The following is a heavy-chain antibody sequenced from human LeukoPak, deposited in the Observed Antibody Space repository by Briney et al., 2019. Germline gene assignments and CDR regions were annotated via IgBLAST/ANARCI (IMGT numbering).Heavy chain of an antibody. Sequence: SVKVSCKASGGTFSSYAISWVRQAPGQGLEWMGGIIPIFGTASYAQKFQGRVTITADESTSTAYMELSSLRSEDTAVYYCARVQWELLENYYYYGMDVWGQGTTVTVSS. D-gene: IGHD1-26*01. J-gene: IGHJ6*02. CDR3: ARVQWELLENYYYYGMDV. V-gene: IGHV1-69*13. CDR1: GGTFSSYA. CDR2: IIPIFGTA.